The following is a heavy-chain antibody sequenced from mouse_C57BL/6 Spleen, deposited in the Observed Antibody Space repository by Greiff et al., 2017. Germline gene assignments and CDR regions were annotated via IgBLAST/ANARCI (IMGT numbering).Heavy chain of an antibody. CDR1: GFTFSSYG. Sequence: DVMLVESGGDLVKPGGSLKLSCAASGFTFSSYGMSWVRQTPDKRLEWVATISSGGSYTYYPDSVKGRFTISRDNAKNTLYLQMSSLKSEDTAMYYCARDHYSNPWPYWGQGTLVTVSA. CDR3: ARDHYSNPWPY. J-gene: IGHJ3*01. D-gene: IGHD2-5*01. CDR2: ISSGGSYT. V-gene: IGHV5-6*02.